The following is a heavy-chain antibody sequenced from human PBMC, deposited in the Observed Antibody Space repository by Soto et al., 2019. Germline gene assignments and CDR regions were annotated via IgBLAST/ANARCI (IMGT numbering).Heavy chain of an antibody. Sequence: GGSLRLSCAASGFTFSSYSMNWVRQAPGKGLEWVSYISSSSSTIYYADSVKGRFTISRDNAKNSLYLQMNSLRAEDTAVYYCARDLRWTTVTFPFDYWGQGTLVTVPS. CDR2: ISSSSSTI. CDR3: ARDLRWTTVTFPFDY. J-gene: IGHJ4*02. D-gene: IGHD4-17*01. CDR1: GFTFSSYS. V-gene: IGHV3-48*01.